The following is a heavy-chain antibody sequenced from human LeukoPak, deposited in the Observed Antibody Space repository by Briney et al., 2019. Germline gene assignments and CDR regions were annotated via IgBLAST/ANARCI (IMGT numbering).Heavy chain of an antibody. CDR1: GYSIRSGYY. J-gene: IGHJ5*02. CDR3: ARVPGPNWFAP. Sequence: SETLSLTCSVSGYSIRSGYYWGWIRQPPGKGLEWIGGIYQSGKTFYNESLKSRAPISADTSKTQFSLKPPSVPAADTAVYYCARVPGPNWFAPWGQGTLVIVSS. V-gene: IGHV4-38-2*02. CDR2: IYQSGKT.